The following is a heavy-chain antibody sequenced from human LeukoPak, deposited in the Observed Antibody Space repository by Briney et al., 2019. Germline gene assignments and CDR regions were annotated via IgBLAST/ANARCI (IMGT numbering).Heavy chain of an antibody. Sequence: VSVKVSCKASGYTFTGYFLHWVRQAPGQGLEWVGWINPNSGGTNFAQKFQGRVTMTRDTSISTAYMELSRLRSDDTAVYYCARVNNYYDSSGYLYYFDNWGQGTLVTVSS. D-gene: IGHD3-22*01. CDR2: INPNSGGT. J-gene: IGHJ4*02. CDR3: ARVNNYYDSSGYLYYFDN. CDR1: GYTFTGYF. V-gene: IGHV1-2*02.